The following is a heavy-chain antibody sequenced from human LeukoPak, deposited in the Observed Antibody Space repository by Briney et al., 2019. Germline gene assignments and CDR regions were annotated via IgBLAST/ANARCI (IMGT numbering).Heavy chain of an antibody. CDR3: ASTRRRYCSGGSCYPYYFDY. J-gene: IGHJ4*02. D-gene: IGHD2-15*01. V-gene: IGHV4-59*01. CDR2: IYYSGST. CDR1: GGSISSYY. Sequence: SETLSLTCTVSGGSISSYYWNWIRQPPGKGLEWIGYIYYSGSTNYNPSLKSRVTISVDTSKNQFSLKLSSVTAADTAVYYCASTRRRYCSGGSCYPYYFDYWGQGTLVTVSS.